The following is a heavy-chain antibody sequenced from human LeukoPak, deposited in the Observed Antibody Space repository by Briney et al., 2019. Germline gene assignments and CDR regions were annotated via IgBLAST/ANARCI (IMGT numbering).Heavy chain of an antibody. CDR2: IYTSGST. Sequence: SQTLSLTCTVSGGSFSSGSYYWSWIRQPAGKGLEWIGRIYTSGSTNYNPSLKSRVSISVDTSKNQFSLKLSSVTAADTAVYYCARTIYITAPCWFDPWGQGTLVTVSS. J-gene: IGHJ5*02. D-gene: IGHD3-10*01. CDR3: ARTIYITAPCWFDP. V-gene: IGHV4-61*02. CDR1: GGSFSSGSYY.